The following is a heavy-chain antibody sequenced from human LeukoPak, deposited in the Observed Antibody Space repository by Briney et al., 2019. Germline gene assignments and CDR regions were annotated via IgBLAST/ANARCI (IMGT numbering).Heavy chain of an antibody. Sequence: SETLSLTCAVYGGSFSGYYWSLIRQPPGKGLEWIGEINHSGSTNYNPSLKSRVTISVDTSKNQFSLKLSSVTAADTAVYYCARGGNSDPFDYWGQGTLVTVSS. CDR2: INHSGST. J-gene: IGHJ4*02. V-gene: IGHV4-34*01. CDR1: GGSFSGYY. D-gene: IGHD4-23*01. CDR3: ARGGNSDPFDY.